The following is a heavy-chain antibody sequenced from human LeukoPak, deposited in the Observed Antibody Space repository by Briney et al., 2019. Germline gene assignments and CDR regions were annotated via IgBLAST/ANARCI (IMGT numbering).Heavy chain of an antibody. J-gene: IGHJ4*02. D-gene: IGHD6-13*01. CDR3: AKVWLRYSSSLENDY. V-gene: IGHV3-23*01. Sequence: GGSLRLSCAASGFTFSDYAMSWVRQAPGKGLEWVSGISPSDGSTSYAGSVKGRFTISRDNSKNTLYLQMNSLRAEDAAVYYCAKVWLRYSSSLENDYWGQGTLVTVSS. CDR2: ISPSDGST. CDR1: GFTFSDYA.